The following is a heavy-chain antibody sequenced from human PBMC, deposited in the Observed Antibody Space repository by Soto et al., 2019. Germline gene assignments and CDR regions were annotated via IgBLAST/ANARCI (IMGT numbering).Heavy chain of an antibody. D-gene: IGHD6-19*01. CDR3: ARDIEQWLGQFDY. CDR2: ISSSSGSYI. Sequence: GGSLRLSCAASGFTFSSYSMNWVRQAPGKGLEWVSSISSSSGSYIYYADSVKGRFTISRDNAKNSLYLQMNSLRAGDTAVYYCARDIEQWLGQFDYWGQGTQVTVSS. J-gene: IGHJ4*02. V-gene: IGHV3-21*06. CDR1: GFTFSSYS.